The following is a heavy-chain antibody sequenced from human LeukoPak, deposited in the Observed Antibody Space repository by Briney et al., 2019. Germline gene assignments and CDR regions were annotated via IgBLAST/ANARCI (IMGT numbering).Heavy chain of an antibody. CDR3: ARIRRGSSSWYYFDS. CDR2: INSDGSST. CDR1: GFTFSSYW. Sequence: QPGGSLRLSCAASGFTFSSYWMHWVRQAPGKGLVWVSRINSDGSSTSYADSVKGRFTISRDNAKNTLYLQMNSLRAEDTAVYYCARIRRGSSSWYYFDSWGQGTLVTVSS. J-gene: IGHJ4*02. V-gene: IGHV3-74*01. D-gene: IGHD6-13*01.